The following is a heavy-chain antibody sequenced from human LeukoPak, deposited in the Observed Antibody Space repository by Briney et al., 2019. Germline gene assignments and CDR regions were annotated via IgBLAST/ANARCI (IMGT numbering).Heavy chain of an antibody. CDR1: GLTVSSNY. V-gene: IGHV4-59*08. D-gene: IGHD1-26*01. CDR2: IYNSGST. CDR3: ARHVFSGTSPRRAFDV. J-gene: IGHJ3*01. Sequence: PGGSLRLSCAASGLTVSSNYMNWIRQPPGKGLEWIGYIYNSGSTDYNPSLKSRVTISVDTSKNQFSLKLNSVTAADTAVYYCARHVFSGTSPRRAFDVWGQGTMVTVSS.